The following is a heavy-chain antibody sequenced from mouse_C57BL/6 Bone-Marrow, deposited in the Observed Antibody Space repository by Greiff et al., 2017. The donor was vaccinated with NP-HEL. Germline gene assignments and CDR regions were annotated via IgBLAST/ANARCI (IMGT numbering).Heavy chain of an antibody. CDR3: ARWGLGRNYYAMDY. CDR1: GYTFTSYW. V-gene: IGHV1-64*01. CDR2: IHPNSGST. D-gene: IGHD4-1*01. Sequence: QVQLQQSGAELVKPGASVKLSCKASGYTFTSYWMHWVKQRPGQGLEWIGMIHPNSGSTNYNEKFKSKATLTVDKSSSTAYMQLSSLTSEDSAVYYCARWGLGRNYYAMDYWGQGTSVTVSS. J-gene: IGHJ4*01.